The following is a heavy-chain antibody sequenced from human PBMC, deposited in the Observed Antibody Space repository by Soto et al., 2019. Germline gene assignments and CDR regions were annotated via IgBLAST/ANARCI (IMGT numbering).Heavy chain of an antibody. D-gene: IGHD4-17*01. V-gene: IGHV4-39*01. Sequence: QLQLQESGPGLVKPSETLSLTCTVSGGSISSSSYYWGWIRQPPGKGLECIGSIYYSGSTYYNPSLKSRVTISVDTSKNQFSLKLSSVTAADTAVYYCARHLGYGDYVYYYYYMDVWGKGTTVTVSS. CDR1: GGSISSSSYY. CDR2: IYYSGST. J-gene: IGHJ6*03. CDR3: ARHLGYGDYVYYYYYMDV.